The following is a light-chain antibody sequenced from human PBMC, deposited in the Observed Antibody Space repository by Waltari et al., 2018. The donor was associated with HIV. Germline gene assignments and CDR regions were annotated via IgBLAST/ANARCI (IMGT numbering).Light chain of an antibody. J-gene: IGLJ3*02. V-gene: IGLV3-27*01. CDR3: YSATDNMGV. CDR2: TDN. CDR1: VLAKNY. Sequence: SYELTQPSSVSVSPGQTARITCSGDVLAKNYARWFQQTPGQAPVVLLIYTDNERPSGIPGRFSGSSSGTTVTLTISGAQVEDEADYYCYSATDNMGVFGGGTKLTVL.